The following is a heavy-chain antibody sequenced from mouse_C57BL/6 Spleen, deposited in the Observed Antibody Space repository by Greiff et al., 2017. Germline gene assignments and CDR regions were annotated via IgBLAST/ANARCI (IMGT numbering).Heavy chain of an antibody. J-gene: IGHJ2*01. CDR1: GYTFTSYW. V-gene: IGHV1-69*01. D-gene: IGHD2-12*01. CDR2: IDPSDSYT. CDR3: ARSYDEVDY. Sequence: QVQLQQPGAELVMPGASVKLSCKASGYTFTSYWMHWVKQRPGQGLEWIGEIDPSDSYTNYNKKFKGKSTLTVDKSSSTAYMQLSSLPSEDSAVYYCARSYDEVDYWGQGTTLTVSS.